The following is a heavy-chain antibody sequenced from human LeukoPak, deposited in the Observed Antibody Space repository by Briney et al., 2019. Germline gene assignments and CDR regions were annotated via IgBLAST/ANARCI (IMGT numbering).Heavy chain of an antibody. CDR3: ADLVYCSSSSCYEPFNQT. V-gene: IGHV1-8*01. J-gene: IGHJ4*02. CDR1: GYTFTSYD. D-gene: IGHD2-2*01. Sequence: GASVKVSCKASGYTFTSYDINWVRQATGQGLEWMGWMNPNSGNTGYAQKFQGRVTITADDSTSTAYMELSSLRSEDTAVYYCADLVYCSSSSCYEPFNQTWGQGTLVTVSP. CDR2: MNPNSGNT.